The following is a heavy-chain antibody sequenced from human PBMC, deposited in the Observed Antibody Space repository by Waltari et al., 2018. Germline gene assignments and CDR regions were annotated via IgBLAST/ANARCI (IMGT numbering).Heavy chain of an antibody. D-gene: IGHD6-19*01. V-gene: IGHV4-34*01. CDR3: ARAQGSSGRWMGY. CDR1: GGSFSGYY. CDR2: INHSGRT. J-gene: IGHJ4*02. Sequence: QVQLQQWGAGLLKPSETLSLTCAVYGGSFSGYYWSWIRQPPGKGLEWIGEINHSGRTNYNPSLKSRVTISVDTSKNQFSLKLSSVTAADTAVYYCARAQGSSGRWMGYWGQGTLVTVSS.